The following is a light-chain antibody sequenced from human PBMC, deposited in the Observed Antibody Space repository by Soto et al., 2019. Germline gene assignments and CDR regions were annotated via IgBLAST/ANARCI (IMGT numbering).Light chain of an antibody. V-gene: IGLV2-8*01. CDR2: EVV. Sequence: QSALTQPPSASGSPGQSVTISCTGTRNDIGVYDFVSWYQHHPGKAPRLIIYEVVQRPSGVPDRFSGSKSAYTALLTISGLQAEDEADYYCSSFTTTYFYVFGPGTKLTVL. J-gene: IGLJ1*01. CDR1: RNDIGVYDF. CDR3: SSFTTTYFYV.